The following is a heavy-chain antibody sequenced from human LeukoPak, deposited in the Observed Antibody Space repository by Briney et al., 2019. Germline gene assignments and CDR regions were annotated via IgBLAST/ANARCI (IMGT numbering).Heavy chain of an antibody. CDR3: ARGGGPRGRYFDC. CDR1: GGSFSGYY. Sequence: SETLSLTCAVYGGSFSGYYWSWIRQPPGKGLEWIGEINHSGSTNYNPSLKSRVTISVDTSKNQFSLKLSSVTAADTAVYYCARGGGPRGRYFDCWGQGTLVTVSS. V-gene: IGHV4-34*01. J-gene: IGHJ4*02. D-gene: IGHD3-10*01. CDR2: INHSGST.